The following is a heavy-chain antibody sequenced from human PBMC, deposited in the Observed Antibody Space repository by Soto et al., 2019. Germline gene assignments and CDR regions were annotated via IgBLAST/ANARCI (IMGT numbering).Heavy chain of an antibody. V-gene: IGHV1-18*01. Sequence: VASVKVSCKASGYTFTSYGISWVRQAPGQGLEWMGWISAYNGNTNYAQKLQGRVTMTTDTSTSTAYMELRSLRSDDTAVYYCARDHVTIFGVVKQDYWGQGTLVTVSS. D-gene: IGHD3-3*01. CDR3: ARDHVTIFGVVKQDY. CDR1: GYTFTSYG. CDR2: ISAYNGNT. J-gene: IGHJ4*02.